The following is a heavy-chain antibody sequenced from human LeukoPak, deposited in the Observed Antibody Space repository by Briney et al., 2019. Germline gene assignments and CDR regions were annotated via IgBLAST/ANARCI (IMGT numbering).Heavy chain of an antibody. D-gene: IGHD2-15*01. Sequence: ASVKVSCKASGYTFTSYGISWVRQAPGQGLEWMGWISAYNGNTNYAQKLQGRVTMTTDTSTSTAYMELRGLRSDDTAVYYCARDRRVVAATLGGWFDPWGQGTLVTVSS. CDR1: GYTFTSYG. V-gene: IGHV1-18*01. CDR3: ARDRRVVAATLGGWFDP. CDR2: ISAYNGNT. J-gene: IGHJ5*02.